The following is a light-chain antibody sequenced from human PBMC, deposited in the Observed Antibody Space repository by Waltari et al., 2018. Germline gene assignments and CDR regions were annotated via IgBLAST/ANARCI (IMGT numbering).Light chain of an antibody. V-gene: IGLV1-44*01. CDR1: ISNIGSKA. CDR3: AARDDSLNGWV. J-gene: IGLJ3*02. CDR2: SNN. Sequence: QSVLTQPPSASGTPGPRVTISCSGSISNIGSKAVNWYQQLPGPAPKPLIYSNNPRPSGVPARFSGSKSGTSASLAISGLQSEDEADYYCAARDDSLNGWVFGGGTKLTVL.